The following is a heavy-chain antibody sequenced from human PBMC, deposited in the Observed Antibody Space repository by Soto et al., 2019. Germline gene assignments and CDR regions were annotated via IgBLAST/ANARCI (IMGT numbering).Heavy chain of an antibody. CDR3: ARPGGDGGYYYYGMDV. CDR2: IWYDGSNK. J-gene: IGHJ6*02. Sequence: PEGSLRLSCAASGFTFSSYGMHWVRQAPGKGLEWVAVIWYDGSNKYYADSVKGRFTISRDNSKNTLYLQMNSLRAEDTAVYYCARPGGDGGYYYYGMDVWGQGATVTVSS. CDR1: GFTFSSYG. V-gene: IGHV3-33*01. D-gene: IGHD3-16*01.